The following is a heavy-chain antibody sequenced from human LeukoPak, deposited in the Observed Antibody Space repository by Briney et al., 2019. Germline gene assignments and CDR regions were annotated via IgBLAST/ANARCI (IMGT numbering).Heavy chain of an antibody. Sequence: GGSLRLSCAASGFAFSSYAMSWVRQPPGKGLEWVSDISGSGGAYHADSVKGRFTISRDNSKNTVYLQMNNLRVEDTAVYYCAKDIERSAVRDYWGRGILVTVSS. D-gene: IGHD5-24*01. CDR3: AKDIERSAVRDY. V-gene: IGHV3-23*01. CDR2: ISGSGGA. CDR1: GFAFSSYA. J-gene: IGHJ4*02.